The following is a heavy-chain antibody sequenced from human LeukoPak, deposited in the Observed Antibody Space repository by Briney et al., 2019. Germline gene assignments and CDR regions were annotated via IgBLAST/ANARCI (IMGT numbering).Heavy chain of an antibody. Sequence: PSETLSLTCTVSGGSISSSSYYWGWIRQPPGKGLEWIGSIYYSGSTYYNPSLKSRVTISVDTSKKQFSLKLSSVTAADTAVYYCARHVGFITMVRGVINNNWFDPWGQGTLVTVSS. CDR1: GGSISSSSYY. CDR3: ARHVGFITMVRGVINNNWFDP. D-gene: IGHD3-10*01. V-gene: IGHV4-39*01. J-gene: IGHJ5*02. CDR2: IYYSGST.